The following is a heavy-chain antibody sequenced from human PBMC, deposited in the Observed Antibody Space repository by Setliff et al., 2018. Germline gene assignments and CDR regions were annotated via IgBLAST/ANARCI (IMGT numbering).Heavy chain of an antibody. CDR3: ARRRDSYVDY. Sequence: SETLSLTCAVSGYSITSGYYWGWIRQPPGKGLEWIGSIYHSGSTYYNPSLKSRVTISIDTSKNHFSLKLTRVTAADTAVYYCARRRDSYVDYWGQGTMVAVSS. D-gene: IGHD3-16*01. V-gene: IGHV4-38-2*01. CDR1: GYSITSGYY. J-gene: IGHJ4*02. CDR2: IYHSGST.